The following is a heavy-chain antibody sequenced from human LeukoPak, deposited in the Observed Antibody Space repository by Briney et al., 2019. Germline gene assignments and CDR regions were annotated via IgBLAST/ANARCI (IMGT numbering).Heavy chain of an antibody. D-gene: IGHD2-2*02. V-gene: IGHV3-30*02. CDR3: AREQIIVAAIYFDY. J-gene: IGHJ4*02. CDR1: GFPFSSYV. Sequence: GGSLRLSCAASGFPFSSYVMHWVRQAPGKGLEWVAIIRSDGSDKYYADSVKGRFTISRDNSKNTLYLQLNSLRAEDTAVYYCAREQIIVAAIYFDYWGQGTLVTVSS. CDR2: IRSDGSDK.